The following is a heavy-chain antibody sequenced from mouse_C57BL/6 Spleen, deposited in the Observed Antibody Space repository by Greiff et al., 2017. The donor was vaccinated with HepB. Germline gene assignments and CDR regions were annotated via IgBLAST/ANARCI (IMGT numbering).Heavy chain of an antibody. CDR3: ASDYGSSSSWFAY. J-gene: IGHJ3*01. D-gene: IGHD1-1*01. Sequence: QVQLQQPGAELVRPGSSVKLSCKASGYTFTSYWMDWVKQRPGQALEWIGNIYPSDSETHYNQKFKDKATLTVDKSSSTAYMQLSSLTSEDSAVYYCASDYGSSSSWFAYWGQGTLVTVSA. CDR1: GYTFTSYW. CDR2: IYPSDSET. V-gene: IGHV1-61*01.